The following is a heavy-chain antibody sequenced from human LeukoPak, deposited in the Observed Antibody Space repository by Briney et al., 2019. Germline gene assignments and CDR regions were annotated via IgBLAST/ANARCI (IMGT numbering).Heavy chain of an antibody. V-gene: IGHV3-43*02. CDR2: ISGDGGST. D-gene: IGHD3-10*01. J-gene: IGHJ3*02. CDR3: AKDRGDEDGPIDI. CDR1: GFTFSSYW. Sequence: GGSLRLSCAASGFTFSSYWMHWVRQAPGKGLEWVSLISGDGGSTYYADSVKGRFTISRDNSKNSLYLQMNSLRTEDTALYYCAKDRGDEDGPIDIWGQGTMVTVSS.